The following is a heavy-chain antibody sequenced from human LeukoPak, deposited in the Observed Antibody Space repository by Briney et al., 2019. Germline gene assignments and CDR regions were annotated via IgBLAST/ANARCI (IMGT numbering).Heavy chain of an antibody. CDR3: ARSGEGTIFGVVIHYYYYYGMDV. CDR2: ISAHNGNT. CDR1: GYTFTSYD. D-gene: IGHD3-3*01. Sequence: APVKVSCKASGYTFTSYDISWVRQAPGQGLEWMGWISAHNGNTNYAQKLQGRVTMTTDTSTSTAYMELRSLRSDDTAVYYCARSGEGTIFGVVIHYYYYYGMDVWGQGTTVTVSS. J-gene: IGHJ6*02. V-gene: IGHV1-18*01.